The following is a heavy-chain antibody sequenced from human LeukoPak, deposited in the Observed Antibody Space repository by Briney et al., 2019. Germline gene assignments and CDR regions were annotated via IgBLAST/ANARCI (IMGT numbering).Heavy chain of an antibody. J-gene: IGHJ6*02. CDR2: IKQDGSEK. V-gene: IGHV3-7*03. Sequence: GGSLRLSCAASGFTFSSYWMSWVRQAPGKGLEWVANIKQDGSEKYYVDSVKGRFTISRDNAKNSLYLQMNSLRAEDTALYYCAKDIPRGYQLLLHGGMDVWGQGTTVTVSS. D-gene: IGHD2-15*01. CDR3: AKDIPRGYQLLLHGGMDV. CDR1: GFTFSSYW.